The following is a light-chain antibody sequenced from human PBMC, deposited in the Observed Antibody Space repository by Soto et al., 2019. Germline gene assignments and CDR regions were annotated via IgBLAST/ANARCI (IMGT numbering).Light chain of an antibody. Sequence: IVLTQSPGTLSLSPGERDTLSCRASQSVSSSYLAWYQQKPGQAPRLLIYGASSRATGIPDRFSGSGSGTDFTLTISRLEPEDFAVYYCQQYGSSPRTFGQGTKVDIK. CDR3: QQYGSSPRT. CDR1: QSVSSSY. CDR2: GAS. J-gene: IGKJ1*01. V-gene: IGKV3-20*01.